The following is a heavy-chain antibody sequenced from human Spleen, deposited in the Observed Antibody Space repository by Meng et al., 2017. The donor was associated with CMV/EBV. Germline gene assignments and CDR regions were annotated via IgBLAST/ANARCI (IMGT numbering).Heavy chain of an antibody. D-gene: IGHD1-26*01. CDR1: GYTFPSYD. V-gene: IGHV1-18*01. CDR2: ITVYNGKT. J-gene: IGHJ4*02. Sequence: CKHSGYTFPSYDINWVRQAPGQGLEWMGWITVYNGKTNYAQNLQGRVTVTADTSTSTAYMELRSLRSDDTAVYYCARSIVGATPNFDYWGQGTLVTVSS. CDR3: ARSIVGATPNFDY.